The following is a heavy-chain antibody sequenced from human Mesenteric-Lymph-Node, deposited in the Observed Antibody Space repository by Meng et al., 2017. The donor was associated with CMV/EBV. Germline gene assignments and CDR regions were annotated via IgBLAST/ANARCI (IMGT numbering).Heavy chain of an antibody. Sequence: SVKVSCKASGDTFSSYTIIWVRQAPGQGLEWVGRIVPILRMANYAQNFQGRVTITADKSTSTAFMELNSLRSEDTAVYYCARAEWNAFDNWGQGTLVTVSS. D-gene: IGHD1-1*01. CDR3: ARAEWNAFDN. V-gene: IGHV1-69*02. CDR2: IVPILRMA. CDR1: GDTFSSYT. J-gene: IGHJ4*02.